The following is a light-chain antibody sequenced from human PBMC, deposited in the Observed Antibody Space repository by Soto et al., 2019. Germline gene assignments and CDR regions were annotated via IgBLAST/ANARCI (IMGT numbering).Light chain of an antibody. Sequence: DIQMTQSPSTLSASVGDRVTITCRASQNINSWLAWYQQKPGKAPKLLIHKASSLQSGVPSRFSGSGSGTEFTLTISSLDPDDIATYYCQQYNGYGRFRQGTKVEIK. V-gene: IGKV1-5*03. CDR2: KAS. CDR3: QQYNGYGR. J-gene: IGKJ1*01. CDR1: QNINSW.